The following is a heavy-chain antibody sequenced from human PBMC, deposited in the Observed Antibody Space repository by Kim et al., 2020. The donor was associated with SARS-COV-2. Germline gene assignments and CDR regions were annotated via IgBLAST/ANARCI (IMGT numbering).Heavy chain of an antibody. V-gene: IGHV4-4*02. D-gene: IGHD3-22*01. Sequence: SETLSLTCAVSGGSISTSNWWSWVRQPPGKGLEWIGEIHLSGSTHDNPSLKSRVTISVDKSKNQFSLGLSSVTAEDTTVYYCARRDYYDSTGYWYIWGQGALGTVSP. CDR2: IHLSGST. CDR3: ARRDYYDSTGYWYI. CDR1: GGSISTSNW. J-gene: IGHJ4*02.